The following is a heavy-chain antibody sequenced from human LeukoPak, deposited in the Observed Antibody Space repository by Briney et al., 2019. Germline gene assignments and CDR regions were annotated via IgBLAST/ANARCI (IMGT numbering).Heavy chain of an antibody. J-gene: IGHJ5*02. D-gene: IGHD5-18*01. V-gene: IGHV3-30*02. CDR1: GFTFSSYG. CDR3: AKKPGGPYSYGYESGDP. Sequence: PGGSLRLSCAASGFTFSSYGVHWVRQAPGKGLEWVAFIRYDGSNKYYADSVKGRFTISRDNSKNTLYLQMNSLRAEDTAVYYCAKKPGGPYSYGYESGDPWGQGTLVTVSS. CDR2: IRYDGSNK.